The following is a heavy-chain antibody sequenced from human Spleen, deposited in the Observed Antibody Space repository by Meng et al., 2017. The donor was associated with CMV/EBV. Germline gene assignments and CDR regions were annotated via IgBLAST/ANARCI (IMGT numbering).Heavy chain of an antibody. Sequence: GYYVHWVRQAQGQGLEWMGWINPNSGGTNYAQKFQSRVTMTRDTSISTAYMELSRLRSDDTAVYYCARDPPREGPALYYYYYGMDVWGQGTTVTVSS. CDR1: GYY. CDR3: ARDPPREGPALYYYYYGMDV. V-gene: IGHV1-2*02. CDR2: INPNSGGT. D-gene: IGHD1-26*01. J-gene: IGHJ6*02.